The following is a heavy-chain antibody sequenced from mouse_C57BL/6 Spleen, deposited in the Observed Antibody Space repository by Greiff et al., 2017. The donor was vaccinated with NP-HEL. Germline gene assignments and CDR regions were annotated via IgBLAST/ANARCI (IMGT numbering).Heavy chain of an antibody. J-gene: IGHJ3*01. Sequence: QVQLQESGAELVKPGASVKISCKASGYAFSSYWMNWVKQRPGKGLEWIGQIYPGDGDTNYNGKFKGKATLTADKSSSTAYMQLSSLTSEDSAVYFCANDYDEAWFAYWGQGTLVTVSA. CDR1: GYAFSSYW. CDR3: ANDYDEAWFAY. D-gene: IGHD2-4*01. V-gene: IGHV1-80*01. CDR2: IYPGDGDT.